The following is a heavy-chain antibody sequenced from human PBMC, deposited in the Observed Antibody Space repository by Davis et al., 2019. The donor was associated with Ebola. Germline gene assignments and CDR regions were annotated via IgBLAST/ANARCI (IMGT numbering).Heavy chain of an antibody. CDR3: ARLITIFGADDY. J-gene: IGHJ4*02. D-gene: IGHD3-3*01. CDR2: INHSGST. CDR1: GGSFSGYY. Sequence: PSETLSLTCAVYGGSFSGYYWSWIRQPPGKGLEWIGEINHSGSTNYNPSLKSRVTISVDTSKNQFSLKLSSVTAADTAVYYCARLITIFGADDYWGQGTLVTVSS. V-gene: IGHV4-34*01.